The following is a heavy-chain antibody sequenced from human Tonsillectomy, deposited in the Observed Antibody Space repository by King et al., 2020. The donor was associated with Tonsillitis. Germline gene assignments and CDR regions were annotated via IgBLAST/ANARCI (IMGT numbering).Heavy chain of an antibody. CDR2: INSDGSST. D-gene: IGHD5-12*01. V-gene: IGHV3-74*01. CDR1: YR. Sequence: YRKHWVRQVPGKGLVWVSRINSDGSSTSYADSVKGRFTISRDNAENTLYLQMNSLRAEDTAVYYCARLHSGYIYWAFDIWCQGTMVTVSS. CDR3: ARLHSGYIYWAFDI. J-gene: IGHJ3*02.